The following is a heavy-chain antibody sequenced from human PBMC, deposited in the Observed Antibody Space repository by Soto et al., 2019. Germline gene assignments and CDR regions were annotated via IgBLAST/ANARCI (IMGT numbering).Heavy chain of an antibody. Sequence: XETLSLTCTVSGGSISSYYWSWIRQPPGKGLEWIGYIYYSGSTNYNPSLKSRVTISVDTSKNQFSLKLSSVTAADTAVYYCARERTGGGWFDHWGQGPLVTVSS. CDR2: IYYSGST. D-gene: IGHD3-16*01. V-gene: IGHV4-59*01. J-gene: IGHJ5*02. CDR1: GGSISSYY. CDR3: ARERTGGGWFDH.